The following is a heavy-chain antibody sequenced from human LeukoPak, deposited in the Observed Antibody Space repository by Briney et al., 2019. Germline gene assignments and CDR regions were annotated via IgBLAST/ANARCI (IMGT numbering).Heavy chain of an antibody. Sequence: GGSLRLSCAASGFTFSSYEMNWVRQAPGKGLEWVAYIKQGGSEKYYLESVKGRFTISRDNAKNSLYLQMNSLRAEDTAVYYCVRGPTWCDPWGQGNLVTVSP. J-gene: IGHJ5*02. CDR3: VRGPTWCDP. V-gene: IGHV3-7*01. CDR2: IKQGGSEK. CDR1: GFTFSSYE.